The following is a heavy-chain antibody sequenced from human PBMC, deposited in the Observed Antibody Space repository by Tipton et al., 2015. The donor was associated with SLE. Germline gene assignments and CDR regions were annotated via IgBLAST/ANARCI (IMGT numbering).Heavy chain of an antibody. D-gene: IGHD7-27*01. J-gene: IGHJ2*01. CDR1: GFSFNSYA. V-gene: IGHV3-23*03. CDR3: AGLNWGSLNWYFDL. CDR2: VYNDGST. Sequence: SLRLSCAASGFSFNSYAMSWVRQAPGKGLEWVSVVYNDGSTQYADSVKGRFTISRDNSKNTLYLQMNSLRAEDTAVYYCAGLNWGSLNWYFDLWGRGTLVTVSS.